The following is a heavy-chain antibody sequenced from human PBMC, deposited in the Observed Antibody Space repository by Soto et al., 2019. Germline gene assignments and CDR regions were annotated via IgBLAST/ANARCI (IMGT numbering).Heavy chain of an antibody. V-gene: IGHV1-69*06. D-gene: IGHD3-3*01. Sequence: QVQLVQSGAEVKKPGSSVKVSCKASGGTFSSDAISWVRQAPGQGLEWMGGIIPIFGTANYAQKFQGRVTITADKSTSTAYMELSSLRSEDTAVYYCARVDAIGDYDFWSGYYFFDYWGQGTLVTVSS. CDR1: GGTFSSDA. CDR3: ARVDAIGDYDFWSGYYFFDY. CDR2: IIPIFGTA. J-gene: IGHJ4*02.